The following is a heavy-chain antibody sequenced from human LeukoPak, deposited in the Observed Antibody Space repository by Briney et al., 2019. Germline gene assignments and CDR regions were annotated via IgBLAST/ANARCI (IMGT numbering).Heavy chain of an antibody. J-gene: IGHJ5*02. D-gene: IGHD5-18*01. V-gene: IGHV4-61*02. Sequence: PSETLSLTCTVSGGSISSGSYYWSWIRQPAGKGLEWIERMYTRGITNYNPSLKSRVSISLDTSKNQFSLKLNSVTAADTAVYYCAREGYTYGFGWLDPWGQGTLVTVSS. CDR1: GGSISSGSYY. CDR2: MYTRGIT. CDR3: AREGYTYGFGWLDP.